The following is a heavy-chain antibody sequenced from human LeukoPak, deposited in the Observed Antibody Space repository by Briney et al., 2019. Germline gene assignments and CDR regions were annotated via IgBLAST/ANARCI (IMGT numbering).Heavy chain of an antibody. CDR2: IYYSGST. J-gene: IGHJ5*02. CDR1: GGSISSYY. V-gene: IGHV4-59*08. D-gene: IGHD3-16*02. CDR3: ARQRNYDYVWGSYRYTGWFDP. Sequence: PSETLSLTCTVSGGSISSYYWSWIRQPPGKGLEWIGYIYYSGSTNSNPSLKSRVTISVDTSKNQFSLKLSSVTAADTAVYYCARQRNYDYVWGSYRYTGWFDPWGQGTLVTVSS.